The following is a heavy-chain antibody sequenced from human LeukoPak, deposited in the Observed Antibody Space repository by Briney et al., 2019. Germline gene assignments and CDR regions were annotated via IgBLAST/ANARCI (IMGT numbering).Heavy chain of an antibody. J-gene: IGHJ4*02. CDR1: GFTFSNYG. Sequence: GGTLRLSCAASGFTFSNYGISWVRQAPGKGLEWVSGISGSGRPTYYADSVKGRFTISRDNSKNTVYLQMNSLRAEDTAVYYCAKDRWFGDFNAGFDYWGQGTLVTVSS. CDR3: AKDRWFGDFNAGFDY. D-gene: IGHD3-10*01. V-gene: IGHV3-23*01. CDR2: ISGSGRPT.